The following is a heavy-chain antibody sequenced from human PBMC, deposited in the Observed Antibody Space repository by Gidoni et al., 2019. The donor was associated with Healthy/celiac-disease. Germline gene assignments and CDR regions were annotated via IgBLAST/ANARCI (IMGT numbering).Heavy chain of an antibody. CDR3: ARDLETVTTQNTPTGPFDY. D-gene: IGHD4-17*01. J-gene: IGHJ4*02. Sequence: QVQLVESGGGVVQPGRSLRLSCAASGFTFSSYAIPWVRQAPGKGLEWVAVISYDGSNKYYADSVKGRFTISRDNSKNTLYLQMNSLRAEDTAVYYCARDLETVTTQNTPTGPFDYWGQGTLVTVSS. CDR1: GFTFSSYA. CDR2: ISYDGSNK. V-gene: IGHV3-30*04.